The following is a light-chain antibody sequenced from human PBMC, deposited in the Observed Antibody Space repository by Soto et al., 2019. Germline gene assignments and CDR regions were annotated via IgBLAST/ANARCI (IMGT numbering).Light chain of an antibody. J-gene: IGKJ3*01. V-gene: IGKV3-20*01. CDR2: GAS. Sequence: IVLTQSPGTLSLSPGERATLSCRTSQSVNSRYLAWYQQRPGQAPRLLIYGASTRPTGIPDRFSGSGSGTDFTLTISSLELEDFAVYYCQKYGSSPPFSFGPGTKVDVK. CDR1: QSVNSRY. CDR3: QKYGSSPPFS.